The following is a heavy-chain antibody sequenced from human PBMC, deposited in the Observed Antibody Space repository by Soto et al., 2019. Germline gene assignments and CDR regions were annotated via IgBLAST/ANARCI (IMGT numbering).Heavy chain of an antibody. J-gene: IGHJ4*02. CDR1: GFTFSSYG. CDR3: AKDLYSSSWYRPDY. Sequence: PGGSXRLSCAASGFTFSSYGMHWVRQAPGKGLEWVAVISYDGSNKYYADSVKGRFTISRDNSKNTLYLQMNSLRAEDTAVYYCAKDLYSSSWYRPDYWGQGTPVTVSS. CDR2: ISYDGSNK. V-gene: IGHV3-30*18. D-gene: IGHD6-13*01.